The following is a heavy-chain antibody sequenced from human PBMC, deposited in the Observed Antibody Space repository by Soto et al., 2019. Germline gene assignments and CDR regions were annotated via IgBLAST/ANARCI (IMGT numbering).Heavy chain of an antibody. CDR3: ARRVDTAMGTFDY. J-gene: IGHJ4*02. CDR1: GGSISSYY. CDR2: IYYSGST. V-gene: IGHV4-59*08. D-gene: IGHD5-18*01. Sequence: SETLSLTCTVSGGSISSYYWSWIRQPPGKGLEWIGYIYYSGSTNYNPSPKSRVTISVDTSKNQFSLKLSSVTAADTAVYYCARRVDTAMGTFDYWGQGTLVTVSS.